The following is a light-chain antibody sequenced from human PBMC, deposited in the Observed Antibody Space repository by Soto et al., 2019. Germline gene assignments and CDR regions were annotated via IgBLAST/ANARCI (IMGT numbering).Light chain of an antibody. Sequence: ETVMTQSPVTLSVSPGERATLSCRASQSVGNNLAWYQQKPGQAPRLLIHGTSTRATGIPARFSGSGSGTEFTLTISSLQSEDFAIYYCQHQSNWPRTFGQGTKVEIK. V-gene: IGKV3-15*01. CDR3: QHQSNWPRT. CDR1: QSVGNN. J-gene: IGKJ1*01. CDR2: GTS.